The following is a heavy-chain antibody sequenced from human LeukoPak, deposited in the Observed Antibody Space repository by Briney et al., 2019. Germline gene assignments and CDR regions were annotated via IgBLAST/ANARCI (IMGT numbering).Heavy chain of an antibody. D-gene: IGHD2-2*01. CDR2: INPNSGGT. V-gene: IGHV1-2*04. CDR3: ARLYCSSATCHLLFDY. CDR1: GYTFTGYY. Sequence: ASVKVSCKASGYTFTGYYMHWVRQAPGQGLEWMGWINPNSGGTNYAQKLQGWVTMTTDTSTSTAYMELRSLRSDDTAVYYCARLYCSSATCHLLFDYWGQGTLVTVSS. J-gene: IGHJ4*02.